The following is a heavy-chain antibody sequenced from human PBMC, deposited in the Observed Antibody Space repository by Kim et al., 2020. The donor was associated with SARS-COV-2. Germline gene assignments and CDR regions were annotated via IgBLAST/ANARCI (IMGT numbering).Heavy chain of an antibody. CDR2: IIPILGIA. J-gene: IGHJ5*02. Sequence: SVKVSCKASGGTFSSYAISGVRQAPGQGLEWMGRIIPILGIANYAQKFQGRVTITADKSTSTAYMELSSLRSEDTAVYYCAREGLGYCSSTSCPNWFDPWGQGTLVTVSS. CDR1: GGTFSSYA. V-gene: IGHV1-69*04. D-gene: IGHD2-2*01. CDR3: AREGLGYCSSTSCPNWFDP.